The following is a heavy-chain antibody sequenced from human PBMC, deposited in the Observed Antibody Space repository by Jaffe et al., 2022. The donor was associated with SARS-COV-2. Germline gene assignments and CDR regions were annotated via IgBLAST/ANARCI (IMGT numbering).Heavy chain of an antibody. J-gene: IGHJ3*02. CDR1: GGSFSGYY. CDR2: INHSGST. Sequence: QVQLQQWGAGLLKPSETLSLTCAVYGGSFSGYYWSWIRQPPGKGLEWIGEINHSGSTNYNPSLKSRVTISVDTSKNQFSLKLSSVTAADTAVYYCARGTVRTAADPGYAFDIWGQGTMVTVSS. CDR3: ARGTVRTAADPGYAFDI. D-gene: IGHD2-2*01. V-gene: IGHV4-34*01.